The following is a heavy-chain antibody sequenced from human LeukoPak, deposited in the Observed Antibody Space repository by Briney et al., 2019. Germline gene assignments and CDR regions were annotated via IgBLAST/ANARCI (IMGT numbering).Heavy chain of an antibody. V-gene: IGHV4-59*08. CDR1: GGSISSYY. CDR2: IYYSGST. J-gene: IGHJ6*02. Sequence: SSETLSLTCTVSGGSISSYYWSWIRQPPGKGLEWIGYIYYSGSTNYNPSLKSRVTISVDTSKNQFSLKLSSVTAADTAVYYCARSLIAAAVVPYYYGMDVWGQGTTVTVSS. CDR3: ARSLIAAAVVPYYYGMDV. D-gene: IGHD6-13*01.